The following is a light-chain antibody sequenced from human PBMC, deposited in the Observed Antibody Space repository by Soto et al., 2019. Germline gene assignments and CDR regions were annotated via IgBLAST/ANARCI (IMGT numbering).Light chain of an antibody. Sequence: DIQMTQSPSSLSAFVGDRVTISCRASQGISSWLAWYQQKPEKALKSLIYAAPTLQSGVPSRFSGSGSGTDFTLTISSLQPEDFATYYCQQYSSYPTTFGQGTKLEIK. CDR3: QQYSSYPTT. J-gene: IGKJ2*01. CDR1: QGISSW. CDR2: AAP. V-gene: IGKV1D-16*01.